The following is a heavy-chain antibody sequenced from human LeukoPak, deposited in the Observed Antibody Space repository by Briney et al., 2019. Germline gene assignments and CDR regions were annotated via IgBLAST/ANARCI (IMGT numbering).Heavy chain of an antibody. V-gene: IGHV4-39*01. D-gene: IGHD2-15*01. CDR1: GDSISGSTYY. CDR2: IYYSGTT. Sequence: SETLSLTCTVSGDSISGSTYYWAWVRQPPGKGLEWIGSIYYSGTTYYHPSLKSRVTISVDTSTNQFSLRLSSVTAADTAVYFCARHPEYCSGNRCYSSRADFDYWGQGALVTVSS. J-gene: IGHJ4*02. CDR3: ARHPEYCSGNRCYSSRADFDY.